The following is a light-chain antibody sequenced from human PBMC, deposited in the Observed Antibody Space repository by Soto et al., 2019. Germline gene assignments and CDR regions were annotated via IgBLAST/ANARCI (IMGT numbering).Light chain of an antibody. CDR2: RNN. CDR1: SSNIESNY. Sequence: SVLTQPPSASVTPGRRVTISCSGSSSNIESNYVYWYQQLPGTAPRLLIYRNNQRPSGVPDRFSGSKSGTSASLAISALRSEDEADYYCTVWDDSLRGRLFGGGTKVTVL. V-gene: IGLV1-47*01. CDR3: TVWDDSLRGRL. J-gene: IGLJ2*01.